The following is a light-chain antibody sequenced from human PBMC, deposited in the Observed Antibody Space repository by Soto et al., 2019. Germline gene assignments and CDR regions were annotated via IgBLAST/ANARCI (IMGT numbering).Light chain of an antibody. V-gene: IGKV1-5*03. Sequence: DIQMTQSPSTLSASVGDRVTITCRASQSINNWLVWYQQKPGKAPKVLIYKASSLESGVPSRFSGSGSGTEFTLTISSLHPDDFAPYYCQQYNTYWSFGQGTKVEIK. CDR1: QSINNW. J-gene: IGKJ1*01. CDR2: KAS. CDR3: QQYNTYWS.